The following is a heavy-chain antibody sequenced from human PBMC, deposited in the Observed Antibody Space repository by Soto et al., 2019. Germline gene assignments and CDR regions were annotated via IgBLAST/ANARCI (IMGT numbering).Heavy chain of an antibody. Sequence: QGQLQESGPGLVKPSETLSLTCTVSGGSISSYYWSWIRQPPGKGLEWIGYIYYSGTTNDNPSLKSRVTISVDTSKNQFSLKLSSVTAADTAVYYCARAGIAAQIDYWGQGTLVTVSS. CDR2: IYYSGTT. CDR3: ARAGIAAQIDY. CDR1: GGSISSYY. V-gene: IGHV4-59*01. D-gene: IGHD6-6*01. J-gene: IGHJ4*02.